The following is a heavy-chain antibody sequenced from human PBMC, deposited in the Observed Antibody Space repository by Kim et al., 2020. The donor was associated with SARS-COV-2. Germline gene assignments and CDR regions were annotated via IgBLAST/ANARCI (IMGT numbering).Heavy chain of an antibody. CDR1: GFTFSNYA. CDR3: VKERTNGWYDFDY. CDR2: ISSNGGST. Sequence: GGSLRLSCSASGFTFSNYAMHWVRQAPGKGLEYVSGISSNGGSTYYADSVKDRFIISRDNSKNTLYLQMSSLRSEDTADYYCVKERTNGWYDFDYWGQGTLVTVSS. J-gene: IGHJ4*02. D-gene: IGHD6-19*01. V-gene: IGHV3-64D*06.